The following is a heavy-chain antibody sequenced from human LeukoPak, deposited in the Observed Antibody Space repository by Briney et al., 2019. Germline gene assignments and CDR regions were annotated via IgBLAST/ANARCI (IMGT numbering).Heavy chain of an antibody. J-gene: IGHJ4*02. Sequence: GGSLRLSCASSGFTFSSNYMSWVRQAPGKGLEWVAGIYSGGSTYYADSVKGRFIISRDNAKNSLYLQRNTLRADDTAVYYCARDGFGTGSNWGQGTLVTVSS. CDR2: IYSGGST. V-gene: IGHV3-53*01. D-gene: IGHD3-16*01. CDR3: ARDGFGTGSN. CDR1: GFTFSSNY.